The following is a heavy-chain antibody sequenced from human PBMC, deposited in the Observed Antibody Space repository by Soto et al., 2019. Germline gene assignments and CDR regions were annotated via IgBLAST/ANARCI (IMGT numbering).Heavy chain of an antibody. D-gene: IGHD3-22*01. CDR3: AREDLISMRDYYFTY. Sequence: ASVKVSCKASGYTFTNYYIHCVLQSPVQGLEWMGIINPSGGSTSYAQRFRGRVTMTRDTSTSTVYMDLSGLRSDDTAVYYCAREDLISMRDYYFTYWGQGTMVTVSS. J-gene: IGHJ4*02. V-gene: IGHV1-46*01. CDR1: GYTFTNYY. CDR2: INPSGGST.